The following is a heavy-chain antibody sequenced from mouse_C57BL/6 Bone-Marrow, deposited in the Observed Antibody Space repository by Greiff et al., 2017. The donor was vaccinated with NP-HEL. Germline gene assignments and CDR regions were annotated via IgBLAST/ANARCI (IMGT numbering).Heavy chain of an antibody. CDR2: ISDGGSYT. D-gene: IGHD1-1*01. J-gene: IGHJ4*01. Sequence: EVKLVESGGGLVKPGGSLKLSCAASGFTFSSYAMSWVRQTPEKRLEWVATISDGGSYTYYPDNVKGRFTISRDNAKNNLYLQMSHLKSEDTAMYYCARDLITTVVATGAMDYWGQGTSVTVSS. CDR3: ARDLITTVVATGAMDY. V-gene: IGHV5-4*01. CDR1: GFTFSSYA.